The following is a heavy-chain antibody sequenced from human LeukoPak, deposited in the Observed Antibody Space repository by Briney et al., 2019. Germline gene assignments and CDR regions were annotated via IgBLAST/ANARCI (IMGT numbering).Heavy chain of an antibody. Sequence: SETLSLTCTVSGGSISSSSYYWGWIRQPPGKGLEWIGSINYSGSTYYNPSLKSRVTISVDRSKNQFSLKLSSVTAADTAVYYCARDGGRIAAAPDYWGQGTLVTVSS. CDR3: ARDGGRIAAAPDY. V-gene: IGHV4-39*07. D-gene: IGHD6-13*01. CDR2: INYSGST. J-gene: IGHJ4*02. CDR1: GGSISSSSYY.